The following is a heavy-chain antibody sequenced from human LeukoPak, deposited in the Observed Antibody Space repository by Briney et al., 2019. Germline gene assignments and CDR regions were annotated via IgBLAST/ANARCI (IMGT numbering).Heavy chain of an antibody. J-gene: IGHJ4*02. CDR3: AGGTSTFGVVIILDY. CDR1: GGTFSNYA. D-gene: IGHD3-3*01. V-gene: IGHV1-69*05. CDR2: IIPIFGTA. Sequence: GSSVKVSCKASGGTFSNYAISWVRQAPGQGLEWMGGIIPIFGTANYAQKFLGRVTITTDESTSTAYMELSRLRSEDTAVYYCAGGTSTFGVVIILDYWGQGTRVTVSS.